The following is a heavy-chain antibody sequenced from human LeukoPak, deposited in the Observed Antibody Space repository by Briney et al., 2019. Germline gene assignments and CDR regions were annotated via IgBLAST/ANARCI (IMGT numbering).Heavy chain of an antibody. Sequence: PSETLSLTCTVSGGSISSSSYYWGWIRQPPGKGLEWIGSIYYSGSTYYNPSLKSRVTISVDTSKNQFSLKLSSVTAADTAVYYCARDGHVDTAMVTDPWGQGTLVTVSP. D-gene: IGHD5-18*01. V-gene: IGHV4-39*07. CDR1: GGSISSSSYY. CDR2: IYYSGST. J-gene: IGHJ5*02. CDR3: ARDGHVDTAMVTDP.